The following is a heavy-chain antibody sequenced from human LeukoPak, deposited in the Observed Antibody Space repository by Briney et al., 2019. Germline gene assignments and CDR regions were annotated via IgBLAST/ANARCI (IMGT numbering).Heavy chain of an antibody. J-gene: IGHJ4*02. CDR2: INPHSGGT. CDR1: GYIFTDYY. D-gene: IGHD6-19*01. V-gene: IGHV1-2*02. CDR3: AREGPGSSGWFFDY. Sequence: SVKVSCKASGYIFTDYYMHWVRQAPGQGLEWMGWINPHSGGTKYAQKFQGRVTMTRDTSITTAYMEVSRLRSDDTAVYYCAREGPGSSGWFFDYWGQGTLVSVSS.